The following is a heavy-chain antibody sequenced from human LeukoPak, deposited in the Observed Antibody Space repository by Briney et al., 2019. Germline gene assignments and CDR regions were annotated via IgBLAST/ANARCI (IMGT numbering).Heavy chain of an antibody. D-gene: IGHD1-26*01. V-gene: IGHV3-23*01. J-gene: IGHJ4*02. Sequence: PGGSLRLSCAASGFTFSSHSMSWVRQASGKGLEWVSVISGNGGDTFYADSVKGRFTISRDNSKDMLYLQMNSLRVEDTAVYYCAKGRTLVGGSTRSYDHWGQGTLVTVSS. CDR2: ISGNGGDT. CDR1: GFTFSSHS. CDR3: AKGRTLVGGSTRSYDH.